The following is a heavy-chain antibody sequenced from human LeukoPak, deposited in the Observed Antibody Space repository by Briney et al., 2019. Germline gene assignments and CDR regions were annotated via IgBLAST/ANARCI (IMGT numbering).Heavy chain of an antibody. D-gene: IGHD3-22*01. J-gene: IGHJ4*02. Sequence: AASVKVSCKSSVYTFTGYYMHWVRQAPGQGLAWMGWINPNSGGTNYAQKFQGRVTMTRDTSISTAYMELSRLRSDDTAVYYCARGAHYHDSSQGYDYWGQGTLVTVSS. V-gene: IGHV1-2*02. CDR3: ARGAHYHDSSQGYDY. CDR2: INPNSGGT. CDR1: VYTFTGYY.